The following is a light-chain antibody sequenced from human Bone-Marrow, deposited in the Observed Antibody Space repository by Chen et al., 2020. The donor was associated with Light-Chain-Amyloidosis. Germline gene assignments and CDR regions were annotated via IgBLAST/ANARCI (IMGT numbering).Light chain of an antibody. V-gene: IGKV3-20*01. J-gene: IGKJ2*01. CDR2: GAS. CDR1: QSVSSSY. CDR3: QQYNNWPPMYT. Sequence: EIVLTQSPGTLSLSPGERATLSCRASQSVSSSYLAWYQQKPGQAPRLLIYGASSSATGIPDRFSGSGSGTDFTLTISRLEPEDFAVYYCQQYNNWPPMYTFGQGTKLEIK.